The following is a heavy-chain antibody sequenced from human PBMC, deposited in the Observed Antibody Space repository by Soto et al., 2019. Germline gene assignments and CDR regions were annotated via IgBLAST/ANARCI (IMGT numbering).Heavy chain of an antibody. CDR3: ARGDVGDYERIAAIDV. D-gene: IGHD4-17*01. CDR1: GGSISSGGEY. Sequence: KPSETLSLTCTVSGGSISSGGEYWTWIRQHPGKGLEWIGHMYYGGSTYYNPSLKSRVNISPDASKNQFSLNLTSVTAADTAVYFCARGDVGDYERIAAIDVGGQGTMVTVSS. V-gene: IGHV4-31*03. CDR2: MYYGGST. J-gene: IGHJ3*01.